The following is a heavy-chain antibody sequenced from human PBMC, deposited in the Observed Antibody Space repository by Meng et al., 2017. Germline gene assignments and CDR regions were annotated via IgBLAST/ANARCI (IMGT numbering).Heavy chain of an antibody. Sequence: SLKISCAASGFTFDDYAMHWVRQAPGKGLEWVSGSSWNSGSIGYADSVKGRFTISRDNAKNSLYLQMNSLRAEDMALYYCAKDRSSLLYCSGGSCYSGAFDIWGQGTMVTVSS. CDR2: SSWNSGSI. CDR3: AKDRSSLLYCSGGSCYSGAFDI. J-gene: IGHJ3*02. D-gene: IGHD2-15*01. CDR1: GFTFDDYA. V-gene: IGHV3-9*03.